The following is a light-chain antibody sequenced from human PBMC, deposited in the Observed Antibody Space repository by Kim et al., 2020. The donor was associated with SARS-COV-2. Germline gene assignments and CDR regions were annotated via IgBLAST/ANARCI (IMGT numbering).Light chain of an antibody. CDR1: SSNTGNYY. CDR3: GAWDTRLSIVV. CDR2: DNQ. V-gene: IGLV1-51*01. J-gene: IGLJ2*01. Sequence: GQQVTISCSGISSNTGNYYVTWYQQSPKTAPSLLFYDNQQRPAELPDRFSGSKSGTTATLGITGLQTGDEADYYCGAWDTRLSIVVFGGGTKVTFL.